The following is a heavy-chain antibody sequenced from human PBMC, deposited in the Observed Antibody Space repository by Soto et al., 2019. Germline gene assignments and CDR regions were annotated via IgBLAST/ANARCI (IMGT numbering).Heavy chain of an antibody. Sequence: QVQLVQSGAEVKKPGSSVKVSCKASGGTFSSYTISWVRQAPGQGLEWMGRIIPILGIANYAQKFQGRVTITADKSTSTAYMELSSMRSEDTAVYYCARVTSSSWVYRFDPWGQGTLVTVSS. V-gene: IGHV1-69*02. CDR2: IIPILGIA. D-gene: IGHD6-13*01. J-gene: IGHJ5*02. CDR3: ARVTSSSWVYRFDP. CDR1: GGTFSSYT.